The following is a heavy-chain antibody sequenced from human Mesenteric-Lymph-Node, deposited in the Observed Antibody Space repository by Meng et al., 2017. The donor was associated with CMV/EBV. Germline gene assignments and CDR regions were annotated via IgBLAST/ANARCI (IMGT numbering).Heavy chain of an antibody. V-gene: IGHV5-10-1*01. CDR3: ARGNDY. J-gene: IGHJ4*02. CDR1: GYTFSSHW. Sequence: LSFSCRGSGYTFSSHWISWVRQMPGKGLELMGRIDPSNSATEYSPSFQGHVTMSVDKSISTIYLHWSSLKASDTAIYYCARGNDYWGQGTLVTVSS. CDR2: IDPSNSAT.